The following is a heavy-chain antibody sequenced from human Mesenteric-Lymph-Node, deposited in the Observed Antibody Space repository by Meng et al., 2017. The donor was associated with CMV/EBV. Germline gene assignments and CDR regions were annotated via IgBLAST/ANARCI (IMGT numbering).Heavy chain of an antibody. CDR2: ISGSGGGT. Sequence: GESLKISCAASGFTFSSYAMSWVRQAPGKGLEWVSAISGSGGGTYYADSVKGRFTISRDNSKNTLYLQMNSLRAGDTAVYYCAKDITTVVVGGGDGMDVWGQGTTVTVSS. D-gene: IGHD2-15*01. CDR1: GFTFSSYA. V-gene: IGHV3-23*01. CDR3: AKDITTVVVGGGDGMDV. J-gene: IGHJ6*02.